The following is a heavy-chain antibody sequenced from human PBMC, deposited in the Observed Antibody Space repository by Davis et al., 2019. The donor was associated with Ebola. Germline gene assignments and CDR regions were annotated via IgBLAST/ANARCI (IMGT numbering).Heavy chain of an antibody. Sequence: SCAASGFTFDDYAMHWVRQAPGKGLEWVSGISWNSGSIGYADSVKGRFTISRDNARNTVYLQMNSLRVEDTAVYYCTTGAMAAYDIWGQGTMVTVSS. J-gene: IGHJ3*02. CDR3: TTGAMAAYDI. D-gene: IGHD5-18*01. CDR2: ISWNSGSI. V-gene: IGHV3-9*01. CDR1: GFTFDDYA.